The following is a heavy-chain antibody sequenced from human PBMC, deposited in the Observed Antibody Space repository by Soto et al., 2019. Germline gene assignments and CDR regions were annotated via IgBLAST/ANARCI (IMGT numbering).Heavy chain of an antibody. CDR1: GITLSSYA. Sequence: GGSLRLACAASGITLSSYAMSWVRQAPGKGPEWVSGISASGGSTSYADSVKGRFTISRDNSKNTLYLQMNSLRADDTAVYHCAKGQNSGTYRFYFDYWGQGALVTVSS. V-gene: IGHV3-23*01. J-gene: IGHJ4*02. D-gene: IGHD1-26*01. CDR2: ISASGGST. CDR3: AKGQNSGTYRFYFDY.